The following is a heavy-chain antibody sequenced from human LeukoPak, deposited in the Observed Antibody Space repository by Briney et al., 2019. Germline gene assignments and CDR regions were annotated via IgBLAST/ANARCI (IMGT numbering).Heavy chain of an antibody. CDR3: AHSSVLWFGELKPFDY. Sequence: SGPTLVNPTQTLTLTCTFSGFSLSTSGVGVGWIRQPPGKALEWLALIYWNDDKRYSPSLKSRLTITKDTSKNQVVLTMTNMDPVDTAIYYCAHSSVLWFGELKPFDYWGQGTLVTVSS. J-gene: IGHJ4*02. CDR1: GFSLSTSGVG. CDR2: IYWNDDK. V-gene: IGHV2-5*01. D-gene: IGHD3-10*01.